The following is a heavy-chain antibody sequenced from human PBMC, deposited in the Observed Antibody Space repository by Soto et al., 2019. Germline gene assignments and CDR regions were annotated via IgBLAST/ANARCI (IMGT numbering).Heavy chain of an antibody. Sequence: ASVKVSCKASGYTFTDYYIHWVRQAPGQGLEWMGWINPNTGGTMLSQKFRGRVTMTRDTPITTAYMELSRLTSDDTAVYYCARGWGYYYDNSGPSSDYWGQGALVTVSS. CDR3: ARGWGYYYDNSGPSSDY. CDR1: GYTFTDYY. CDR2: INPNTGGT. D-gene: IGHD3-22*01. V-gene: IGHV1-2*02. J-gene: IGHJ4*02.